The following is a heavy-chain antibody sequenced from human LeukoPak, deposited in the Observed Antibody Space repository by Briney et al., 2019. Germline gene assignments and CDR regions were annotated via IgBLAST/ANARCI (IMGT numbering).Heavy chain of an antibody. CDR1: GYTFTSYG. CDR3: ARGRSSVIGLLWFGELFEFDY. D-gene: IGHD3-10*01. V-gene: IGHV1-18*01. J-gene: IGHJ4*02. Sequence: ASVKVSCKASGYTFTSYGISWVRQAPGQGLEWMGWISAYNGNTNYAQELQGRVTMTTDTSTSTAYMELRSLRSDDTAVYYCARGRSSVIGLLWFGELFEFDYWGQGTLVTVSS. CDR2: ISAYNGNT.